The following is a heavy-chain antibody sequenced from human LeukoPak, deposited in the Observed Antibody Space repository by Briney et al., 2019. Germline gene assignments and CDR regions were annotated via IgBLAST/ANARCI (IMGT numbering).Heavy chain of an antibody. CDR1: GYTFNKYW. Sequence: GGSLRLSCAASGYTFNKYWINWVRQSPGKGLEWVANIKEDSDKNHVESVRGRFTISRDNAENSLYLQMNSLRVEDTAVYSCARESGRFRFDSWGQGTLVTVSS. CDR3: ARESGRFRFDS. V-gene: IGHV3-7*01. J-gene: IGHJ5*01. CDR2: IKEDSDK. D-gene: IGHD3-3*01.